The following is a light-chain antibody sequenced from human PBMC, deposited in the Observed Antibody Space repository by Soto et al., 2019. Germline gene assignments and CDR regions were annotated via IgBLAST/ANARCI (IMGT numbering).Light chain of an antibody. CDR1: QSVLYSSNNKNY. CDR2: WAS. V-gene: IGKV4-1*01. Sequence: DIVMTQSPDSLAVSLGERATINCKSSQSVLYSSNNKNYLAWYQQKPGQPPKLLIYWASTRESGVPDRFSGSGSGTDFTLTISSLQAEDVAVYYCQQYYSTPRFTCGPGTKVDIK. J-gene: IGKJ3*01. CDR3: QQYYSTPRFT.